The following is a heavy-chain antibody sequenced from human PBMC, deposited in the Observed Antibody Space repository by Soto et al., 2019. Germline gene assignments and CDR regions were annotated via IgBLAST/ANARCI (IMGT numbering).Heavy chain of an antibody. J-gene: IGHJ4*02. CDR2: ISGSGGST. D-gene: IGHD6-19*01. V-gene: IGHV3-23*01. CDR1: GFTFSSYA. Sequence: EVQLLESGGGLVQPGGSLRLSCAASGFTFSSYAMSWVRQAPGKGLEWVSAISGSGGSTYYADSVKGRFTISRDNSKNTLNLQMNTLKAEDTAVYYCAQHPSGPNLLSTFDYWGQGTLVTVSS. CDR3: AQHPSGPNLLSTFDY.